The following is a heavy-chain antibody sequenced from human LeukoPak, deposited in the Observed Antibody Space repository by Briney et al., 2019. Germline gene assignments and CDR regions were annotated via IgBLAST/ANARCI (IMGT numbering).Heavy chain of an antibody. CDR3: RTFGVGWDYYGMDV. J-gene: IGHJ6*02. CDR2: INPNSGGT. Sequence: GASVKVSCKASGYTFTGYYMHWVRQAPGQGLEWMGWINPNSGGTNYAQKFQGRVTMTRDTSISTAYMELSRLRSDDTAVYYCRTFGVGWDYYGMDVWGQGTTVTVSS. V-gene: IGHV1-2*02. D-gene: IGHD3-3*01. CDR1: GYTFTGYY.